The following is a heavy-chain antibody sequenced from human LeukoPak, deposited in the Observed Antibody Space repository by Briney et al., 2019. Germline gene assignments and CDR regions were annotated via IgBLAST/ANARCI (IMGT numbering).Heavy chain of an antibody. J-gene: IGHJ4*02. V-gene: IGHV4-61*02. CDR2: IYTSGST. CDR3: ARASLWELPTFDY. Sequence: SETLSLTCTVSGGSISSGSYYWSWIRQPAGKGLEWIGRIYTSGSTNYNPSLKSRVTISVDTSKNQFSLKLSSVPAADTAVYYCARASLWELPTFDYWGQGTLVTVSS. CDR1: GGSISSGSYY. D-gene: IGHD1-26*01.